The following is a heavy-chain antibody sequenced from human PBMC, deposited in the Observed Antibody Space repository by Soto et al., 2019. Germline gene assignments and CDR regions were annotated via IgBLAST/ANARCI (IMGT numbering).Heavy chain of an antibody. CDR1: GGSIRSYY. V-gene: IGHV4-59*01. Sequence: QVQLQESGPGLVKPSETLSLTCTVSGGSIRSYYWSWIRQPPGKGLEWIGYIYYSGSTNYNPSLRRVATNTVASAKSHSSLRRSSVTAAAPAMFCVASEAGVHSPCTPWGQATLVTFS. CDR3: ASEAGVHSPCTP. CDR2: IYYSGST. D-gene: IGHD1-1*01. J-gene: IGHJ5*02.